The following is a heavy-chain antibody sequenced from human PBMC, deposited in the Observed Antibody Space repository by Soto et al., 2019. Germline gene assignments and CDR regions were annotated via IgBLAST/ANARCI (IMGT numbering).Heavy chain of an antibody. V-gene: IGHV1-69*13. CDR1: GGPFRSSA. J-gene: IGHJ4*02. Sequence: AGKVACKASGGPFRSSAISWVRQATGPGLEWMGGIIPIFGTANYAQKFQGRVTITADESTSTAYMELSRLTSDDTAIYYCARGYCSSIGCSHYFDYWGQGTVVTVSS. CDR3: ARGYCSSIGCSHYFDY. CDR2: IIPIFGTA. D-gene: IGHD2-2*01.